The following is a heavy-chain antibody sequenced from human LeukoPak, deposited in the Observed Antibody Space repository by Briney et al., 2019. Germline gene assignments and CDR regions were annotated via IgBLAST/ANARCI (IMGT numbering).Heavy chain of an antibody. CDR1: GFTFSSYW. D-gene: IGHD5-12*01. CDR2: VNSDGTGT. Sequence: PGGSLRLSCAASGFTFSSYWMHWVRQAPGKGLVWVSRVNSDGTGTTYAASVEGRFTISRDNAKNTVYLQMNSLRAEDTAIYYCIRTLIVATSPYMDVWGKGTTVTVSS. CDR3: IRTLIVATSPYMDV. V-gene: IGHV3-74*01. J-gene: IGHJ6*03.